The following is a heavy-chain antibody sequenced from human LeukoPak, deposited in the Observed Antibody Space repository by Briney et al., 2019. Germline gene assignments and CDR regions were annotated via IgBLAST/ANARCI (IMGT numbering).Heavy chain of an antibody. V-gene: IGHV4-39*07. Sequence: SETLSLTCTVSGGSISSSSYYWGWIRQPPGKGLEWIGSMYYSGSAYYNPSLKSRVTISVDTSQNQFSLKVTSVTAADTAVYFCARRHRGELLFGSHDSWGQGTLVTVSS. CDR3: ARRHRGELLFGSHDS. CDR2: MYYSGSA. D-gene: IGHD3-16*01. CDR1: GGSISSSSYY. J-gene: IGHJ4*02.